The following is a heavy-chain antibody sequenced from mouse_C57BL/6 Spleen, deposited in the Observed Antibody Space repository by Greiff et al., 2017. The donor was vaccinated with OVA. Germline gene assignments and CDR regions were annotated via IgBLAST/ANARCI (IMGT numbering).Heavy chain of an antibody. J-gene: IGHJ4*01. CDR3: ARDGSSYEDYAMDY. CDR2: ISDGGSYT. Sequence: EVQGVESGGGLVKPGGSLKLSCAASGFTFSSYAMSWVRQTPGKRLEWVATISDGGSYTYYTDNVKGRFTIARDNAKNTVYMQMSHLTSEDTAMYYCARDGSSYEDYAMDYWGQGTSVTVSS. V-gene: IGHV5-4*01. CDR1: GFTFSSYA. D-gene: IGHD1-1*01.